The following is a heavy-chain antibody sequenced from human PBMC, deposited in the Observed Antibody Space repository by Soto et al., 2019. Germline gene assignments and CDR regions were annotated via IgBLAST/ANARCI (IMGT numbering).Heavy chain of an antibody. CDR3: AREGVPPVGYYKDV. CDR1: GFTFSSYW. Sequence: GGSLRLSCAASGFTFSSYWMHWVRQAPGKGLVWVSRINSDGSSTSYADSVKGRFTISRDNAKNTLYLQMNSLRAEDTAVYYCAREGVPPVGYYKDVWGKGTTVTGSS. V-gene: IGHV3-74*01. D-gene: IGHD3-10*01. J-gene: IGHJ6*03. CDR2: INSDGSST.